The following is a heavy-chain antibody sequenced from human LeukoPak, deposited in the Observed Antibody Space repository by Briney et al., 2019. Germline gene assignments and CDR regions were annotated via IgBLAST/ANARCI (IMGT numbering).Heavy chain of an antibody. Sequence: GGSLRLSCAASGFTFSSYSMNWVRQAPGKGLEWVSSISSSSNYIYYADSVKGRFTISRDNAKNSLYLQMNSLRAEDTAVYYCACNRWLQSPFDYWGQGALVTVSS. D-gene: IGHD5-24*01. CDR3: ACNRWLQSPFDY. CDR2: ISSSSNYI. V-gene: IGHV3-21*01. J-gene: IGHJ4*02. CDR1: GFTFSSYS.